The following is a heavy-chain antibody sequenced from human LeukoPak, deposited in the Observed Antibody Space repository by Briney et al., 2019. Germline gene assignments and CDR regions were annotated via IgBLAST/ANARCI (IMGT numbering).Heavy chain of an antibody. D-gene: IGHD1-26*01. CDR2: IYPGEFDT. V-gene: IGHV5-51*01. Sequence: GESLKISCKGSGHSFISYWLGWVRQMHGKGLEWMGIIYPGEFDTRYSPAFQGQVTISADKSISISYLKWSSLKASDTAMYYCSRPLRVGGAFDIWGQGTMVTVSS. CDR1: GHSFISYW. CDR3: SRPLRVGGAFDI. J-gene: IGHJ3*02.